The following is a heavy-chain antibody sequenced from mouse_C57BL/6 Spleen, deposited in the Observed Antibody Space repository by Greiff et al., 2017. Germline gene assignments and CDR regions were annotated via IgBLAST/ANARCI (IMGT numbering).Heavy chain of an antibody. CDR2: IYPRSGNT. Sequence: VQLQQSGAELARPGASVKLSCKASGYTFTSYGISWVKQRPGQGLEWIGEIYPRSGNTYYNEKFKGKATLTADKSSSTAYMELRSLTSEDSAVYFCASDEVTEEVYFDYWGQGTTLTVSS. CDR1: GYTFTSYG. CDR3: ASDEVTEEVYFDY. D-gene: IGHD2-2*01. V-gene: IGHV1-81*01. J-gene: IGHJ2*01.